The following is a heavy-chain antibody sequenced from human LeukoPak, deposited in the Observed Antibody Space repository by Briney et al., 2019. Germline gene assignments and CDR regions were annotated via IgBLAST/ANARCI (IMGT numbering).Heavy chain of an antibody. J-gene: IGHJ4*02. CDR2: INHSGST. CDR3: AISSGWHIFDY. D-gene: IGHD6-19*01. CDR1: GGSFSGYY. Sequence: SETLSLTCAVYGGSFSGYYWSWIRQPPGKGLEWIGEINHSGSTNYNPSLKSRVTISVDTSKNQFSLQLSSVTAADTAVYYCAISSGWHIFDYWGQGTLVTVSS. V-gene: IGHV4-34*01.